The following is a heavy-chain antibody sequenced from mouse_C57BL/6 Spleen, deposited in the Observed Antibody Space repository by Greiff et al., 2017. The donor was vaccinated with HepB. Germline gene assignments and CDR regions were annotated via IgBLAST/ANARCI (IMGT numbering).Heavy chain of an antibody. J-gene: IGHJ2*01. V-gene: IGHV1-22*01. Sequence: VQLQQSGPELVKPGASVKMSCKASGFTFTDYNLHWVKQSPGKSLEWLGYINPNNGGTSYNQKFKGKATLTVNKSSNTAYMELRSLTSEDSAIYYCAKDLYFDYWGQGTTLTVSS. CDR1: GFTFTDYN. CDR2: INPNNGGT. CDR3: AKDLYFDY.